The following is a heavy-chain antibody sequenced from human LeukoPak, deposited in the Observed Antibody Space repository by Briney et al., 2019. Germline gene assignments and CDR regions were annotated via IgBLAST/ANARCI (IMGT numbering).Heavy chain of an antibody. D-gene: IGHD6-19*01. Sequence: GGSLRLSCAASGFTFSSYAMSWVRQAPGKGLEWVSAISGSGTYTYYADSVKGRFTISRDNSRNTLHLQMNSLRAEDTAVYYCAKDSSSSGFSAACNFDYWGQGTLVAVSS. V-gene: IGHV3-23*01. CDR2: ISGSGTYT. J-gene: IGHJ4*02. CDR1: GFTFSSYA. CDR3: AKDSSSSGFSAACNFDY.